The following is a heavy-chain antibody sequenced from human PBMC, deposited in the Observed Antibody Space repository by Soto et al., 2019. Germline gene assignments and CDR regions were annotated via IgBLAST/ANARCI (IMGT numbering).Heavy chain of an antibody. CDR3: ARRERAAGTDWWFDP. V-gene: IGHV4-39*01. Sequence: QLQLQESGPGLVKPSETLSLTCTVSGGSISSSSFHWGWIRQPPGKGLEWIGSIYYSGSTYYSPSRKSRVPLSVDTSKNQFSLKLSSVTAADTAVYYCARRERAAGTDWWFDPWGQGTLVTVSS. CDR2: IYYSGST. CDR1: GGSISSSSFH. J-gene: IGHJ5*02. D-gene: IGHD6-13*01.